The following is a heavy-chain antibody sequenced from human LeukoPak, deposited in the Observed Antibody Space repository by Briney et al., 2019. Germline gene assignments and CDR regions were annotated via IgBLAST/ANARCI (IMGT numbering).Heavy chain of an antibody. CDR3: ARDSPIAAAGFNWFDP. Sequence: ASVKVSCKACGYTFTSYGISWVRPAPGQGLEWMGWISAYNGNTNYAQKLQGRVTMTTDTSTSTAYMELRSLRSDDTAVYYCARDSPIAAAGFNWFDPWGQGTLVTVSS. CDR2: ISAYNGNT. J-gene: IGHJ5*02. V-gene: IGHV1-18*01. D-gene: IGHD6-13*01. CDR1: GYTFTSYG.